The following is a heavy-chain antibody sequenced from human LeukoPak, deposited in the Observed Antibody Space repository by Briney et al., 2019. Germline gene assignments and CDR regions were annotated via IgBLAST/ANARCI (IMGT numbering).Heavy chain of an antibody. CDR1: GFTFSSYW. D-gene: IGHD6-19*01. CDR3: ARGGALMGGWVYYFDY. V-gene: IGHV3-7*02. Sequence: GGSLRLSCAASGFTFSSYWMSWVRQAPGKGLEWVANIKQDGSEKYYVDSVKGRFTISRDNAKNSLYLQMNSLRAEDTAVYYCARGGALMGGWVYYFDYWGQGTLVTVSS. CDR2: IKQDGSEK. J-gene: IGHJ4*02.